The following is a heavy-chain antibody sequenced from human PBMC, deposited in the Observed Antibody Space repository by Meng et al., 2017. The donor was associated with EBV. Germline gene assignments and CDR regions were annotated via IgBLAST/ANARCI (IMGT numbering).Heavy chain of an antibody. V-gene: IGHV1-46*01. J-gene: IGHJ4*02. D-gene: IGHD3-10*01. CDR2: INPSDGYT. CDR3: ARGTPGRSYSDY. Sequence: QGRLVEAGAEVKKPGDSVKVSCKASGYTFTSHWMHWVRQAPGQGLEWMGIINPSDGYTMYEQKFQGRVTVTADRPTATAYMVLRNLRSDDTAVYYCARGTPGRSYSDYWGPGTLVTVSS. CDR1: GYTFTSHW.